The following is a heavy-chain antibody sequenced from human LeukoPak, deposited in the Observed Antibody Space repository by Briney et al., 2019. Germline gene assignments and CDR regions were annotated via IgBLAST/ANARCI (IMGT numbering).Heavy chain of an antibody. Sequence: GGSLRLSCVASGFTFSSYWMHWVRQAPGKGLEWVSSISSSSSYIYYADSVKGRFTISRDNAKNSLYLQMNSLRAEDTVVYYCARLRSEYSATLRYFDYWGQGTLVTVSS. V-gene: IGHV3-21*01. CDR2: ISSSSSYI. CDR3: ARLRSEYSATLRYFDY. CDR1: GFTFSSYW. J-gene: IGHJ4*02. D-gene: IGHD6-6*01.